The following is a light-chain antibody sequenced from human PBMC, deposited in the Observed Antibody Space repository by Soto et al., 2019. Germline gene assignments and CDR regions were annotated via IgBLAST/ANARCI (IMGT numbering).Light chain of an antibody. V-gene: IGKV3-20*01. CDR2: AAS. J-gene: IGKJ3*01. CDR3: QQYGDSPFT. Sequence: EIVLTQSPGTLFLSPGEEATLSCRPSKTLTANPLAWYQQTPGQTPRLLIYAASTRATGIPDRFNGSGSGTDFVLTISRLEPEDFAMYYCQQYGDSPFTFGPGTKVDI. CDR1: KTLTANP.